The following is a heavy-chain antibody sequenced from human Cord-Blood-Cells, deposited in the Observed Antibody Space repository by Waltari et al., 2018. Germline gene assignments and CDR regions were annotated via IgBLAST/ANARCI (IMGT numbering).Heavy chain of an antibody. Sequence: QVQLQESGPGLVKPSQTLSLPCTVSGCSISRGGYYWGWIPQHPGKGLEWIGYIYYSGSTYYNPSLKSRVTISVDTSKNQFSLKLSSVTAADTAVYYCARGMVGNFDLWGRSTLVTVSS. J-gene: IGHJ2*01. V-gene: IGHV4-31*03. CDR1: GCSISRGGYY. D-gene: IGHD2-15*01. CDR2: IYYSGST. CDR3: ARGMVGNFDL.